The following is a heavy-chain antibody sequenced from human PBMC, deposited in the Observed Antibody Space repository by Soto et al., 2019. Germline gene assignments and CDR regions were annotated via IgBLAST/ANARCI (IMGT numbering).Heavy chain of an antibody. D-gene: IGHD3-9*01. J-gene: IGHJ4*02. CDR3: AHDIPLRL. CDR1: CYTLTELS. CDR2: FDPEDGEE. V-gene: IGHV1-24*01. Sequence: SVKVSFKVSCYTLTELSMQWVRQAPGKGLEWMGGFDPEDGEEMYAQKFQGRVTMTEDTSTDTAYMELSGLRSDDTGVYYCAHDIPLRLWGQGTLVTVSS.